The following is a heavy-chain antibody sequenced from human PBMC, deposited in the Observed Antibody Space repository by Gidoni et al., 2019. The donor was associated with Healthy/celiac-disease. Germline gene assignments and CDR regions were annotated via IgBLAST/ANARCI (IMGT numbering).Heavy chain of an antibody. CDR1: GFTFSSYA. D-gene: IGHD2-15*01. V-gene: IGHV3-30-3*01. CDR2: ISYDGSNK. CDR3: ARDSGYCSGGSCYSEAFDI. Sequence: QVQLVESGGGVVQPGRSLRLSCAASGFTFSSYAMHWVRQAPGKGLEWVAVISYDGSNKYYADSVKGRFTISRDNSKNTLYLQMNSLRAEDTAVYYCARDSGYCSGGSCYSEAFDIWGQGTMVTVSS. J-gene: IGHJ3*02.